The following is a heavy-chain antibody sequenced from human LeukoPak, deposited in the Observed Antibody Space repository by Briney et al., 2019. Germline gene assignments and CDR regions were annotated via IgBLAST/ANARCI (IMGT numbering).Heavy chain of an antibody. Sequence: KISCKASGGTFSSYAISWVRQAPGQGLEWMGRIIPILGIANYAQKFQGRVTITADKSTSTAYMELSSLRSEDTAVYYCAREIEVVGAPDYWGQGTLVTVSS. CDR3: AREIEVVGAPDY. CDR1: GGTFSSYA. CDR2: IIPILGIA. V-gene: IGHV1-69*04. J-gene: IGHJ4*02. D-gene: IGHD1-26*01.